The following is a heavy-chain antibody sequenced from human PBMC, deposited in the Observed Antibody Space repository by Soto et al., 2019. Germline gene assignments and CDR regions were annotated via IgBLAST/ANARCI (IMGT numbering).Heavy chain of an antibody. D-gene: IGHD6-19*01. CDR3: AREYSSAWKTSDY. J-gene: IGHJ4*02. Sequence: EVPLLESGGGLVQPGGSLRLSCAASGFTFSNYAMSWVRQAPGKGLEWVSGISDIGGNTYYADSVKGRFTISRDNSKTTLFLQMNSLRAEDTAVYYCAREYSSAWKTSDYWGQGTLVTVSS. V-gene: IGHV3-23*01. CDR2: ISDIGGNT. CDR1: GFTFSNYA.